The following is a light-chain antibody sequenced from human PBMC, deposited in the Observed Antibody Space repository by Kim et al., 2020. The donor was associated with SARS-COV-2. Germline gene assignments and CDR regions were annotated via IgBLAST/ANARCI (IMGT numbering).Light chain of an antibody. CDR2: WAS. CDR1: QSVLYSSNNKNY. J-gene: IGKJ2*01. Sequence: DIVMTQSPDSLAVSLGERATINCKSSQSVLYSSNNKNYLAWYQQKPGQPPKLLIYWASTRESGVPDRFSGSGSGTDFTLTISSLHAEDVAVYYCQQYYSTPTCGPGTKLEI. V-gene: IGKV4-1*01. CDR3: QQYYSTPT.